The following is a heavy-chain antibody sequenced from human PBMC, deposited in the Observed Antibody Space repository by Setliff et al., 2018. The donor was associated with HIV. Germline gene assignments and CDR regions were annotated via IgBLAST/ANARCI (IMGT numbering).Heavy chain of an antibody. Sequence: PSETLSLTCAVYGGSVSGYYWSWIRQPPGKGLEWIGEINHSGSTNYNPSLKSRVTISVDTSKNQFSLKLSSVTAADTAVYYCARSRPRSMDFYMDVWGKGTTVTVSS. CDR2: INHSGST. V-gene: IGHV4-34*01. CDR1: GGSVSGYY. J-gene: IGHJ6*03. D-gene: IGHD2-8*01. CDR3: ARSRPRSMDFYMDV.